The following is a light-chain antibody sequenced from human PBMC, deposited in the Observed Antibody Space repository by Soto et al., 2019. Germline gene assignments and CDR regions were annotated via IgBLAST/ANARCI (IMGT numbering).Light chain of an antibody. CDR1: QSVSNNY. CDR3: QQYGSSGT. V-gene: IGKV3-20*01. J-gene: IGKJ1*01. Sequence: EIVLTQSPGTLSLSAGDSATLSCRASQSVSNNYLAWYQHKPGQAPRLLIYGASNRATGITDTFSGSGSGTDFTLTISRLEPEDFAVYYCQQYGSSGTXGQGPRWIS. CDR2: GAS.